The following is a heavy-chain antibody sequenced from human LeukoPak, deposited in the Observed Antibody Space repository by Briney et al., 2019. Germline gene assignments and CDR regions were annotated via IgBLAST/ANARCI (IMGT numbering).Heavy chain of an antibody. Sequence: GGSLRLSCAASGFTFSSYSMNWVRQAPGKGLEWVSSISSSSSYIYYADSVKGRFTISRDNAKNSLYLQMNSLRAEDTAVYYRATSPVGLRYFDWPMGYDYWGQGTLVTVSS. J-gene: IGHJ4*02. V-gene: IGHV3-21*01. CDR2: ISSSSSYI. D-gene: IGHD3-9*01. CDR3: ATSPVGLRYFDWPMGYDY. CDR1: GFTFSSYS.